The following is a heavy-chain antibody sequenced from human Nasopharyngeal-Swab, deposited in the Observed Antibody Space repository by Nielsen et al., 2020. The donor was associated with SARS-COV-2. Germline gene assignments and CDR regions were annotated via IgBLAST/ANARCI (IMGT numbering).Heavy chain of an antibody. Sequence: GSLRLSCAVYGGSFSGYSWSWIRQPPGKGPEWIGEINHSGSTNYNPSLKSRVTISVDTPKNQFSLKLSSVTAADTAVYYCARAQPLTIFGVVGWFDPWGQGTLVTVSS. D-gene: IGHD3-3*01. V-gene: IGHV4-34*01. CDR1: GGSFSGYS. CDR2: INHSGST. J-gene: IGHJ5*02. CDR3: ARAQPLTIFGVVGWFDP.